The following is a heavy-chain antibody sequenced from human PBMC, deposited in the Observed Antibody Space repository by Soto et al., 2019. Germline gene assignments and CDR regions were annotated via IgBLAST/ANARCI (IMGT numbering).Heavy chain of an antibody. CDR2: IYYSGTT. D-gene: IGHD6-19*01. V-gene: IGHV4-39*01. J-gene: IGHJ4*02. CDR1: GDSISSNNVH. Sequence: PSETLSLTCTVSGDSISSNNVHWGWIRQPPGKGLEWIGVIYYSGTTHYNPSLKSRVAISVDMSKNQFSLKLSSVTAADTAVYYCARGDAVGYYFDYWGQGTRVTVSS. CDR3: ARGDAVGYYFDY.